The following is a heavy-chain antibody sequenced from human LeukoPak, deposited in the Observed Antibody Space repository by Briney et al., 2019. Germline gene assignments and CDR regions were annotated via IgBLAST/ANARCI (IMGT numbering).Heavy chain of an antibody. CDR2: IWYDGSNK. CDR1: GFTFSSYG. Sequence: PGGSLKLSCAASGFTFSSYGMHWVRQAPGKGLEWVAVIWYDGSNKYYADSVKGRFTISRDNSKNTLYLQMNSLRAEDTAVYYCARDSVGGYSYGYLDYWGQGTLVTVS. V-gene: IGHV3-33*01. CDR3: ARDSVGGYSYGYLDY. D-gene: IGHD5-18*01. J-gene: IGHJ4*02.